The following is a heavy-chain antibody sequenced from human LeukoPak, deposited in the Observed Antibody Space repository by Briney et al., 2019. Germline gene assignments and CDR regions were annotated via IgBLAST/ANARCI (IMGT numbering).Heavy chain of an antibody. V-gene: IGHV4-59*08. J-gene: IGHJ5*02. CDR1: GGSISSHY. Sequence: SETLSLTCTVSGGSISSHYWNWIRQPPGKGLEWIGYISYSGSTNYSPSLKSRVTMSLDTSKNHFSLKLTSVTAADAAVYYCARLLGYCSGGSCYPRWFAPWGQGTLVTVSS. CDR3: ARLLGYCSGGSCYPRWFAP. D-gene: IGHD2-15*01. CDR2: ISYSGST.